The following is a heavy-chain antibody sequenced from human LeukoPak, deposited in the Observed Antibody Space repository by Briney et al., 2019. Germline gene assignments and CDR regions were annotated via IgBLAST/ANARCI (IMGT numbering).Heavy chain of an antibody. D-gene: IGHD3-22*01. V-gene: IGHV4-38-2*02. CDR2: IYHSGST. CDR3: ARLQSSGYYLPRYYYYMDV. Sequence: SSETLSLTCTVSGYSISSGYYWGWIRQPPGKGLEWIGSIYHSGSTNYNPSLKSRVTISVDTSKNQFSLKLSSVTAADTAVYYCARLQSSGYYLPRYYYYMDVWGKGTTVTVSS. J-gene: IGHJ6*03. CDR1: GYSISSGYY.